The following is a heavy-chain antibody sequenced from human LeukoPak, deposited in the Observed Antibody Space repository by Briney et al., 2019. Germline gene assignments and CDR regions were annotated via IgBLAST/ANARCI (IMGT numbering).Heavy chain of an antibody. CDR1: GGTFSSYA. V-gene: IGHV1-69*04. CDR2: IIPILGIA. D-gene: IGHD5-24*01. J-gene: IGHJ4*02. Sequence: SVKVSCKASGGTFSSYAISWVRQAPGQGLEWMGRIIPILGIANYAQKFQGRVTITADKSTSTAYMELSSLRSEDTAVYYCARPAVDGYNSYYFDYWGQGTLVTVSS. CDR3: ARPAVDGYNSYYFDY.